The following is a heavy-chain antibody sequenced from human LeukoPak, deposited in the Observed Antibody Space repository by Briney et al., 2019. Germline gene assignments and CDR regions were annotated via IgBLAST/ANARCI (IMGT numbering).Heavy chain of an antibody. Sequence: PSETLSLTCAVSGGSISGYYWSWIRQPAGKGLEWIGRIYTSGSTNYNPSLKSRVTMSVDTSKNQFSLKVSSVTAADTAVYYCARDRRDSSSSLVYYYYYYMDVWGKGTTVTVSS. CDR3: ARDRRDSSSSLVYYYYYYMDV. V-gene: IGHV4-4*07. J-gene: IGHJ6*03. CDR2: IYTSGST. D-gene: IGHD6-6*01. CDR1: GGSISGYY.